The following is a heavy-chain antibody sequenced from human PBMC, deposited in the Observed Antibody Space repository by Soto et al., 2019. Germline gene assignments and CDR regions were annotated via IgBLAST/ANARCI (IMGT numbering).Heavy chain of an antibody. D-gene: IGHD5-18*01. V-gene: IGHV1-69*13. CDR3: ARDLGYCYGRENYYYYGMDV. CDR1: GGTFSSYA. CDR2: IIPIFGTA. J-gene: IGHJ6*02. Sequence: SVKVSCKASGGTFSSYAISWVRQAPGQGLEWMGGIIPIFGTANYAQKFQGRVTITADESTSTAYMELSSLRSEDTAVYYCARDLGYCYGRENYYYYGMDVWGQGTTVTVSS.